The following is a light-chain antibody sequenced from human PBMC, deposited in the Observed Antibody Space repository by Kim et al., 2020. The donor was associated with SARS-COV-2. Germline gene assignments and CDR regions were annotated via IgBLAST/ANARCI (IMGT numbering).Light chain of an antibody. CDR3: QAWDSSRTV. CDR2: QDS. Sequence: SYELTQPPSVSVSPGQTASITCSGDKLGDKYACWYQQKPGQSPVLVIYQDSKRPSGIPERFSGSNSGNTATLTISGTQAMDEAYYYCQAWDSSRTVFGGGTKLTVL. CDR1: KLGDKY. V-gene: IGLV3-1*01. J-gene: IGLJ2*01.